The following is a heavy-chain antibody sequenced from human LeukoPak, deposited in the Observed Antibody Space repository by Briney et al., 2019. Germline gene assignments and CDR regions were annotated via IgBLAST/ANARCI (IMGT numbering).Heavy chain of an antibody. CDR1: GYTFNSYG. Sequence: ASVKVSCKPSGYTFNSYGISWVRQAPGQGLEWMGWISPYRGDTEYAQKIQGRVSMTTDTSTSTAYMELRSLRSDDTAVYYCARQVLIVGGRYGMDVWGQGTTVTVSS. CDR2: ISPYRGDT. CDR3: ARQVLIVGGRYGMDV. D-gene: IGHD3-22*01. J-gene: IGHJ6*02. V-gene: IGHV1-18*01.